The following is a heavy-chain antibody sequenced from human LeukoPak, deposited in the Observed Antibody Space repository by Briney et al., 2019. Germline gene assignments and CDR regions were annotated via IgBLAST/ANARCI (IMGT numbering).Heavy chain of an antibody. V-gene: IGHV3-23*01. D-gene: IGHD5-24*01. CDR3: AKRDGYNSNPLPD. Sequence: GGSLRLSCAASGFTFSSYAMSWVRQAPGKGLEWVSAISGSGSSTYYADSVKGRFTISRDNSKNTLYLQMNSLRAEDTALYYCAKRDGYNSNPLPDWGQGTLVTVSS. J-gene: IGHJ4*02. CDR1: GFTFSSYA. CDR2: ISGSGSST.